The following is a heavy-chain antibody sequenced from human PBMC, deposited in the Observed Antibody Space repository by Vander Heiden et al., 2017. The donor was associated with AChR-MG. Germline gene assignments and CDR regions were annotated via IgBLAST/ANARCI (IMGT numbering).Heavy chain of an antibody. CDR3: ARARIQLWLRVGGHWFDP. V-gene: IGHV4-34*01. CDR2: INHSGST. CDR1: GGSFSGYY. Sequence: QVQLQQWGAGLLKPSETLSLTCAVYGGSFSGYYWSWIRQPPGKGLEWIGEINHSGSTNYNPSLKSRVTISVDTSKNQFSLKLSSVTAADTAVYYCARARIQLWLRVGGHWFDPWGQGTLVTVSS. J-gene: IGHJ5*02. D-gene: IGHD5-18*01.